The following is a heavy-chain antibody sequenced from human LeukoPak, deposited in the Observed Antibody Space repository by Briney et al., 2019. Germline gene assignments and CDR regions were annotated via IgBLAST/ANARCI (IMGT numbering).Heavy chain of an antibody. D-gene: IGHD3-10*01. CDR1: GFTFSSYA. CDR2: ISGSAGST. J-gene: IGHJ5*02. V-gene: IGHV3-23*01. Sequence: GGSLRLSCAASGFTFSSYAMSWVRQAPGKGLEWVSAISGSAGSTYYADSVKGRFTSSRDNSKNTLYLQMNRLRAEDTAVYYCDRYGSGRMNWFDPWGQGTLVTVSS. CDR3: DRYGSGRMNWFDP.